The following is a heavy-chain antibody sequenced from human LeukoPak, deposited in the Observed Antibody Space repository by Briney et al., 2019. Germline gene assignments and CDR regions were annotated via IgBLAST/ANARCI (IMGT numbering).Heavy chain of an antibody. D-gene: IGHD3-3*01. CDR2: ISGSGGST. J-gene: IGHJ4*02. CDR3: AKDSYYDFWSGYHSVFDY. CDR1: GFTFSSYA. V-gene: IGHV3-23*01. Sequence: GGSLRLSCAASGFTFSSYAMSWVRQAPGKGLEWVSAISGSGGSTYYADSVKGRFTISRDNSKNTLYLQMNSLRAEDTAVYYYAKDSYYDFWSGYHSVFDYWGQGALVTVSS.